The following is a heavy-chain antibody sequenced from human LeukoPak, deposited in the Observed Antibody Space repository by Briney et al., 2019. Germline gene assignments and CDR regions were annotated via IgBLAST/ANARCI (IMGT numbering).Heavy chain of an antibody. Sequence: SETLSLTCTVSGDSISSFYWSWIRQPPGKGLEWIGYIYHNGITNYNPFLKSRVTISIDTSKTQFSLNVSSVTTADTAVYYCARMSRFSWTPYYFDYWSQGTLVIVSS. J-gene: IGHJ4*02. V-gene: IGHV4-59*01. CDR3: ARMSRFSWTPYYFDY. CDR1: GDSISSFY. D-gene: IGHD3/OR15-3a*01. CDR2: IYHNGIT.